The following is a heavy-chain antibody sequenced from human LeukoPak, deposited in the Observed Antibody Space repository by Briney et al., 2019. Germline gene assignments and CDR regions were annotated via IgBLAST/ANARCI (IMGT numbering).Heavy chain of an antibody. CDR1: GGSISSSY. CDR2: IYYSGST. CDR3: ARAEGLTYAFDI. Sequence: SETLSLTCTVSGGSISSSYWSWIRQPPGKGLEWIGYIYYSGSTYYNPSLKSRVTISVDTSKNQFSLKLSSVTAADTAVYYCARAEGLTYAFDIWGQGTMVTVSS. J-gene: IGHJ3*02. D-gene: IGHD3-3*01. V-gene: IGHV4-30-4*01.